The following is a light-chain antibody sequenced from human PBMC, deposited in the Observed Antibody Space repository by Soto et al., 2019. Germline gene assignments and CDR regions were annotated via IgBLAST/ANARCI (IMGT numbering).Light chain of an antibody. V-gene: IGKV3-20*01. CDR2: GAS. Sequence: EIVLTQSPGTLSLSPGERATLSCRASQSVSSSYLAWYQQKPGQAPRLLIYGASSRATGIPDRFRGSGSGTAFTLTISRLEPEEFAVYYCQQYGSAPFAFGPGTKVDIK. CDR1: QSVSSSY. CDR3: QQYGSAPFA. J-gene: IGKJ3*01.